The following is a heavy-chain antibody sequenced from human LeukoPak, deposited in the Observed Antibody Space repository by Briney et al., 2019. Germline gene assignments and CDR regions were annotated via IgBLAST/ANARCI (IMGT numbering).Heavy chain of an antibody. Sequence: GGSLRLSCAASEFTFSSYAMNWVRQAPGKWLEWVSSISSSSSYIYYTDSVKGRFTISRDNAKNSLYLQMNSLRAQDTAVYYCARDPSTYYYGSGSYPTGWGQGTLVTVSS. CDR2: ISSSSSYI. V-gene: IGHV3-21*01. J-gene: IGHJ4*02. D-gene: IGHD3-10*01. CDR1: EFTFSSYA. CDR3: ARDPSTYYYGSGSYPTG.